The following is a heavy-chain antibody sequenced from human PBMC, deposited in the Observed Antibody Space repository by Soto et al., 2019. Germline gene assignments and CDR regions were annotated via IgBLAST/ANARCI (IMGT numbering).Heavy chain of an antibody. CDR2: ISYGGSNT. CDR1: GFTFSSYA. V-gene: IGHV3-23*01. CDR3: AKSPRLAAADAQFDC. J-gene: IGHJ4*02. D-gene: IGHD6-13*01. Sequence: EVQLLESGGGLVQPGGSLRLSCAASGFTFSSYAMSWVRQTPGKGLEWVSGISYGGSNTYYADSVKGRFTVSRDNSKNTLYLQMTSLRAEDTAVYYCAKSPRLAAADAQFDCLGPGTLVTVSS.